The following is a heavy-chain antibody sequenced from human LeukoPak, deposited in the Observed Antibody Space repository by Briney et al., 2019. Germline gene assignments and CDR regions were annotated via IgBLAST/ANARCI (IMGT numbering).Heavy chain of an antibody. V-gene: IGHV3-23*01. D-gene: IGHD2-8*01. CDR2: ISGSGGST. Sequence: GGSLRLSCAASGFSFSSYAVSWVRQAPGKGLEWVSAISGSGGSTYYADSVKGRFTISRDNSKNTLYLQMNSLRAGDTAVYYCARAILYPYYFDYWGQGTLVTVSS. J-gene: IGHJ4*02. CDR3: ARAILYPYYFDY. CDR1: GFSFSSYA.